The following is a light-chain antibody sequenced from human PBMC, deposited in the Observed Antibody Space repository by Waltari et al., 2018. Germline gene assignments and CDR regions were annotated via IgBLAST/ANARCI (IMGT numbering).Light chain of an antibody. CDR1: RGHSSNI. V-gene: IGLV4-69*01. J-gene: IGLJ3*02. Sequence: QLVLTQSHSASASCGAAVKLTCPLSRGHSSNIIAWHQQQPEKGPRYLMKVNSDGSHSQGDEIPDRFSGSGSGAGRYLTISSVQSEDEADYYCQTGGHGTWVFGGGTKLTVL. CDR3: QTGGHGTWV. CDR2: VNSDGSH.